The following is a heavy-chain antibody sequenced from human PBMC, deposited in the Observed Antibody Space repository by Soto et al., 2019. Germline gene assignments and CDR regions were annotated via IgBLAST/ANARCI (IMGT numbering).Heavy chain of an antibody. V-gene: IGHV3-23*01. CDR3: AKDMAVGQYQLLFLWYYYYGMDV. CDR1: GFTFSSYA. CDR2: ISGSGGST. Sequence: EVQLLESGGGLVQPGGSLRLSCAASGFTFSSYAMSWVRQAPGKGLEWVSAISGSGGSTYYADSVKGRFTISRDNSKNTLYLQMNSLRAEDTAVYYCAKDMAVGQYQLLFLWYYYYGMDVWGQGTTVTVSS. D-gene: IGHD2-2*01. J-gene: IGHJ6*02.